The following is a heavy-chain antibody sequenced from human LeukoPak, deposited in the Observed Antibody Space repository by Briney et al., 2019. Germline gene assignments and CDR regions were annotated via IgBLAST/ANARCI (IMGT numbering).Heavy chain of an antibody. Sequence: GGSLRLSCAASGFTFSSYAMSWVRQAPGKGLEWVSAISGSGGSTYYADSVKGRFTISRDNSKNTLYLQMNSLRAEDTAVYYCAKDLDYDSSGAPDYWGQGTLVTVSS. CDR1: GFTFSSYA. CDR2: ISGSGGST. CDR3: AKDLDYDSSGAPDY. D-gene: IGHD3-22*01. J-gene: IGHJ4*02. V-gene: IGHV3-23*01.